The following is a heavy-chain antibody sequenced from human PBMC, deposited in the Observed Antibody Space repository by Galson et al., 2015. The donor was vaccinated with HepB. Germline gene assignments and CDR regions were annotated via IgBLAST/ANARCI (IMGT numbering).Heavy chain of an antibody. V-gene: IGHV3-33*01. CDR3: ARGVYGGNFDFDY. J-gene: IGHJ4*02. CDR2: MYADERNK. D-gene: IGHD4-23*01. CDR1: GFTFSDYA. Sequence: SLRLSCAASGFTFSDYAMHWVRQAPGKGLEWVALMYADERNKWYVESVKGRFTISRDTSKNTLYLQMNSLRADDTAVYYCARGVYGGNFDFDYWGQGTLVPASS.